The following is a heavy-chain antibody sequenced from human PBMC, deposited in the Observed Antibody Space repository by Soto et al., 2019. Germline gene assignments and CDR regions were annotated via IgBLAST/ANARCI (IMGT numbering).Heavy chain of an antibody. CDR3: ARLRNAAVADNDAFDI. CDR1: GYSFTSYW. Sequence: GESLKISCKGSGYSFTSYWIGWVRQMPGKGLEWMGIIYPGDSDTRYSPSFQGQVTISADKSISTAYLQWSSLKASDTAMYYCARLRNAAVADNDAFDIWSQGTMVTVSS. V-gene: IGHV5-51*01. D-gene: IGHD6-19*01. CDR2: IYPGDSDT. J-gene: IGHJ3*02.